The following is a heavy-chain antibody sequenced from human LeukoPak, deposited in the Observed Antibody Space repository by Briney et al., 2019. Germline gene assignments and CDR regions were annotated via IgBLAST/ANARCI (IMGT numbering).Heavy chain of an antibody. J-gene: IGHJ4*02. CDR2: IYSGGRT. CDR1: GLTVSRNY. Sequence: GGSLRLSCAASGLTVSRNYMSWVRQAPGKGLEWISVIYSGGRTDYADSVKGRFTISRDNSKDTLYLQMNSLRAEDTAVYYCARAGRGSYNYADYWGQGTLVTVSS. D-gene: IGHD5-24*01. CDR3: ARAGRGSYNYADY. V-gene: IGHV3-53*01.